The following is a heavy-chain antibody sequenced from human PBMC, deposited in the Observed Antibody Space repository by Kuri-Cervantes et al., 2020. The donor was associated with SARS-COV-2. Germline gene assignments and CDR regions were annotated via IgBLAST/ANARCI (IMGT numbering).Heavy chain of an antibody. J-gene: IGHJ6*02. Sequence: GGSLRLSCAASEFAFNYFYMSWIRQAPGKGLEWVSYISGKGDTVYYADSVKGRFTISRDNTKKSVYLQMSTLRAEDTAVYYCARNRVDTSLASSWAQVRTSNAMDVWGQGTTVTVSS. V-gene: IGHV3-11*04. CDR1: EFAFNYFY. CDR3: ARNRVDTSLASSWAQVRTSNAMDV. CDR2: ISGKGDTV. D-gene: IGHD5-18*01.